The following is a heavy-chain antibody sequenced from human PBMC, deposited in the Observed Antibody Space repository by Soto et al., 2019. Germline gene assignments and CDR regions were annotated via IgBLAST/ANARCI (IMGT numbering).Heavy chain of an antibody. CDR3: CHTWV. D-gene: IGHD1-26*01. J-gene: IGHJ4*02. CDR1: GFSISDYW. V-gene: IGHV3-7*01. CDR2: INEDGSEE. Sequence: EVQMVESGGGLVQPGGSLRLSCAASGFSISDYWMSWVRQAPGKGLERVGNINEDGSEENYVDSVKGRFTISRDNARNSLYLQMHSLRVADTAVYYCCHTWVGGQGTRVTVSS.